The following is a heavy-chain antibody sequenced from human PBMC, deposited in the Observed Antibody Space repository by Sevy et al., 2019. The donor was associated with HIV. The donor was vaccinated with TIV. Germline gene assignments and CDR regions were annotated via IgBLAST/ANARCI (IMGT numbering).Heavy chain of an antibody. V-gene: IGHV3-23*01. J-gene: IGHJ6*02. D-gene: IGHD2-15*01. CDR3: AKGDRTFYGLDV. Sequence: GGSLRLSCAASGFTFSNAWMSWVRQAPGKGLEWVSGISGSGGSTYYADSLKGRFTIFRDNSKSTVHLQMNSLRAEDTAVYYCAKGDRTFYGLDVWGQGTTVTVSS. CDR2: ISGSGGST. CDR1: GFTFSNAW.